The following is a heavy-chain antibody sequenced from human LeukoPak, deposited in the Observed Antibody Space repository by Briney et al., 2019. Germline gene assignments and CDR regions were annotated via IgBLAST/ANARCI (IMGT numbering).Heavy chain of an antibody. V-gene: IGHV3-11*06. D-gene: IGHD5-12*01. CDR3: ASRRSGYENY. J-gene: IGHJ4*02. Sequence: GGSLRLSFAASGFPFSYYYMSWIRPAPGKGLEWVSYISGSSSYTNYADSVKGRFTISRDNAENSLFLQMNGLRAEDTAVYYCASRRSGYENYWGQGTLVTVSS. CDR2: ISGSSSYT. CDR1: GFPFSYYY.